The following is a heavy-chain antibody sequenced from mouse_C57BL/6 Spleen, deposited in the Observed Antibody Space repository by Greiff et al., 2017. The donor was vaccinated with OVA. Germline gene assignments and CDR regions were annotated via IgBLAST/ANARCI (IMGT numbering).Heavy chain of an antibody. D-gene: IGHD2-1*01. CDR2: IDPDTGGT. CDR3: TRKGNAYAMDY. CDR1: GYTFTDYE. J-gene: IGHJ4*01. Sequence: QVQLQQSGAELVRPGASVTLSCKASGYTFTDYEMHWVKQTPVHGLEWIGAIDPDTGGTAYNQKFKGKAILTADKSSSTAYMELRSLTSEDSAVYYCTRKGNAYAMDYWGKGTSVTVSS. V-gene: IGHV1-15*01.